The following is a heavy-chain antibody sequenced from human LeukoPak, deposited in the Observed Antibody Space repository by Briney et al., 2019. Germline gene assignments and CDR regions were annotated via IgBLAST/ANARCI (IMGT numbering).Heavy chain of an antibody. D-gene: IGHD4-17*01. J-gene: IGHJ4*02. Sequence: ASVKVSCKASGYTFTNYGISWVRQAPGRGLEWMGWISANNGVTNYAQKLQGRATMTTDTSTNTAYMELGSLRSDDTAVYYCARAPSYGDYGGDHWGQGTLLTVSS. V-gene: IGHV1-18*01. CDR2: ISANNGVT. CDR1: GYTFTNYG. CDR3: ARAPSYGDYGGDH.